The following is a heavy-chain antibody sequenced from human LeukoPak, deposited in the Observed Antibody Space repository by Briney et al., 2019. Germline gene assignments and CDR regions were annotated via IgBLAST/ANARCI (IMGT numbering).Heavy chain of an antibody. CDR2: INPNSGGT. J-gene: IGHJ3*02. V-gene: IGHV1-2*02. CDR3: VTDRYDILTGYYPLGRAFDI. Sequence: ASVKVSCKASGYTFTGYYMHWVRQAPGQGLEWMGWINPNSGGTNYAQKLQGRVTMTTDTSTSTAYMELRSLRSDDTAVYYCVTDRYDILTGYYPLGRAFDIWGQGTMVTVSS. CDR1: GYTFTGYY. D-gene: IGHD3-9*01.